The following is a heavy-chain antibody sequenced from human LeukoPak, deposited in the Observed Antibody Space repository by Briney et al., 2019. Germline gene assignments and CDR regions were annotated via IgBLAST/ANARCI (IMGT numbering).Heavy chain of an antibody. CDR3: ATYRQVLLPFES. D-gene: IGHD2-8*02. V-gene: IGHV3-23*01. Sequence: GSLRLSCEASGFTFSTFAMIWVRQPPGKRLEWVSSIFPSGGEIHYADSVRGRFTISRDNSKSTLSLQMNSLRAEDTAIYYCATYRQVLLPFESWGQGTLVTVSS. CDR1: GFTFSTFA. CDR2: IFPSGGEI. J-gene: IGHJ4*02.